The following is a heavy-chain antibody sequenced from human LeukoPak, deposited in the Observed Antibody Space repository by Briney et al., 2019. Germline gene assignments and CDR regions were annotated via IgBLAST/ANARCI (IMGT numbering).Heavy chain of an antibody. CDR1: GVSISSYY. V-gene: IGHV4-59*01. CDR2: IYYSGST. Sequence: SETLSLTCTVSGVSISSYYWSWIRQPPGKGLEWIGYIYYSGSTNYNPSLKSRVTISVDTSKNQFSLKLSSVTAADTAVYYCARGSGYYYFDYWGQGTLVTVSS. D-gene: IGHD3-22*01. J-gene: IGHJ4*02. CDR3: ARGSGYYYFDY.